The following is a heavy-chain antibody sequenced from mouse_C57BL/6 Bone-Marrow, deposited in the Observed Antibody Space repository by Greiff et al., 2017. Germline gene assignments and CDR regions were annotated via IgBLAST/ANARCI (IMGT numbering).Heavy chain of an antibody. CDR3: ARSKYDY. CDR1: GYTFTSYG. D-gene: IGHD2-10*02. CDR2: IYPRSGNT. V-gene: IGHV1-81*01. Sequence: QVHVKQSGAELARPGASVKLSCKASGYTFTSYGISWVKQRTGQGLEWIGEIYPRSGNTYYNEKFKGKATLTAVKSSSTAYMELRSLTAEDSAVYFCARSKYDYGGQGARVTVSA. J-gene: IGHJ3*01.